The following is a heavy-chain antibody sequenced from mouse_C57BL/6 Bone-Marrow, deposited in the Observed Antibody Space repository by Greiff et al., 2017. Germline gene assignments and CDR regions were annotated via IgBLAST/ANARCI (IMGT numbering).Heavy chain of an antibody. J-gene: IGHJ1*03. V-gene: IGHV14-3*01. CDR2: IDPANGNT. CDR3: ARYYYDRYWYFDV. Sequence: EVQLQQSVAELVRPGASVKLSCTASGFNIKNTYMHWVKQRPGQGLEWIGRIDPANGNTKYAPKFQGKATMTADKSSNTAYLQLSSLTYEGTAIYYCARYYYDRYWYFDVWGTGTTVTVSS. CDR1: GFNIKNTY. D-gene: IGHD2-4*01.